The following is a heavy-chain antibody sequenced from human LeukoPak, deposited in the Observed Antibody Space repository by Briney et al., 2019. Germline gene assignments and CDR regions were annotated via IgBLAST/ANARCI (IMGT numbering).Heavy chain of an antibody. CDR3: RMIETGDYFDY. CDR1: GGSISSGGYY. V-gene: IGHV4-30-2*01. J-gene: IGHJ4*02. D-gene: IGHD3-22*01. CDR2: IYHSGST. Sequence: SETLSLTCIVSGGSISSGGYYWSWIRQPPGKGLEWIGYIYHSGSTYYNPSLKSRVTISVDRSKNQFSLKLSSVTAADTAVYYCRMIETGDYFDYWGQGTLVTVSS.